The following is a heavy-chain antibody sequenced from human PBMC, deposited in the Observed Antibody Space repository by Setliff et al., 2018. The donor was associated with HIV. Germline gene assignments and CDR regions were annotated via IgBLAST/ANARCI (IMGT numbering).Heavy chain of an antibody. V-gene: IGHV1-2*02. CDR3: ARGPGHLLSLRYYYFYMDV. D-gene: IGHD2-2*01. CDR2: IIPNSDGT. J-gene: IGHJ6*03. CDR1: GYTFTNYY. Sequence: ASVKVSCKASGYTFTNYYIHWVRQAPGQGLEWMGWIIPNSDGTNLAQRSQGRITMTTDTSLTTAYMELSRLRSDDTAVYYCARGPGHLLSLRYYYFYMDVWGNGTTVTVSS.